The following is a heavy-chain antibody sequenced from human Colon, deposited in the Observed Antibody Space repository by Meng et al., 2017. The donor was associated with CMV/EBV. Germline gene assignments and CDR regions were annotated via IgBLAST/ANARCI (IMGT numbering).Heavy chain of an antibody. D-gene: IGHD6-19*01. J-gene: IGHJ4*02. CDR3: AHGRGWLTDY. CDR2: IYWDDDN. V-gene: IGHV2-5*02. Sequence: HIPLKESGPTLGHTPPTLTLTCTFSGFSLRTPEVGVHWIRQPPGKALEWLALIYWDDDNQFRPSLKNRITITKDTSKNQVVLTMTNMDPVDAATYYCAHGRGWLTDYWGQGTLVTVSS. CDR1: GFSLRTPEVG.